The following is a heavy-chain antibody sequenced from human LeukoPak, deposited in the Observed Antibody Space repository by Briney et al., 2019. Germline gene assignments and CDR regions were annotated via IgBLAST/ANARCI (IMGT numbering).Heavy chain of an antibody. V-gene: IGHV4-39*01. J-gene: IGHJ4*02. Sequence: SETLSLTCTVSGGSISSSSYYWGWIRQPPGKGLEWIGSIYYSGSTYCNPSLKSRVTISVDTSKNQFSLKLSSVTAADTAVYYCARHGTPYYDILTGYQVSYYFDYWGQGTLVTVSS. D-gene: IGHD3-9*01. CDR3: ARHGTPYYDILTGYQVSYYFDY. CDR2: IYYSGST. CDR1: GGSISSSSYY.